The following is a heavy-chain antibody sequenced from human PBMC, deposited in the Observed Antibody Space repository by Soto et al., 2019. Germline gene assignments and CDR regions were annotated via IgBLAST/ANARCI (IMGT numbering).Heavy chain of an antibody. J-gene: IGHJ6*02. CDR2: ISSDATNK. CDR1: GFTFTDYA. CDR3: ASQGMAARKYYSTNLDV. Sequence: QVQLVESGGGVVQPGRSLRLSCAASGFTFTDYAMHWVRQAPGKGLERVTLISSDATNKYLADSVKGPFTISTDNSTHTLYLQMNSLRVEDTGLYYCASQGMAARKYYSTNLDVWGQGTTVIV. V-gene: IGHV3-30-3*01. D-gene: IGHD6-6*01.